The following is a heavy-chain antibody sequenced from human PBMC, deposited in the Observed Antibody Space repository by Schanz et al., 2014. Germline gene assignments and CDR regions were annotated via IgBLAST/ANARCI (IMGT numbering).Heavy chain of an antibody. D-gene: IGHD6-13*01. V-gene: IGHV3-21*01. J-gene: IGHJ4*02. CDR1: GFTFDDFG. Sequence: EVYLVESGGDLVQPGKSLRLSCAASGFTFDDFGMHWVRQAPGKALEWVSSISSSGGPIYYADSVKGRFTITRDIAKNSLSLQMNSLRAEDTAVYYCARGYSNIWSPMAYWGQGTLVAVSS. CDR2: ISSSGGPI. CDR3: ARGYSNIWSPMAY.